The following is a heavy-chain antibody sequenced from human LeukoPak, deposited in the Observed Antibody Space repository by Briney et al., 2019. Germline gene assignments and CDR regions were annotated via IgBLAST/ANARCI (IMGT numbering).Heavy chain of an antibody. J-gene: IGHJ4*02. D-gene: IGHD4-17*01. CDR1: GFTFSSYS. CDR3: ATLARDTVTTKSPPGDY. Sequence: GGSLRLSCAASGFTFSSYSMNWVRQAPGKGLEWVSYISSSSSIIYYADSVKGRFTISRDNAKNSLYLQMNSLRDEDTAVYYCATLARDTVTTKSPPGDYWGQGTLVTVSS. V-gene: IGHV3-48*02. CDR2: ISSSSSII.